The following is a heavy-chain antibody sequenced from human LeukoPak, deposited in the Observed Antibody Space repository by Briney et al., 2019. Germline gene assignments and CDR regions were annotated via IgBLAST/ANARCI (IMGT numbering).Heavy chain of an antibody. J-gene: IGHJ3*02. V-gene: IGHV1-69*05. CDR3: ARSYYYDSSGYYILNAFDI. CDR2: IIPIFGTA. CDR1: GGTFSSYA. D-gene: IGHD3-22*01. Sequence: SVKVSCKASGGTFSSYAISWVRQAPGQGVEWMGGIIPIFGTANYAQKFQGRVTITTDESTSTAYMELSSLRSEDTAVYYCARSYYYDSSGYYILNAFDIWGQGTMVTVSS.